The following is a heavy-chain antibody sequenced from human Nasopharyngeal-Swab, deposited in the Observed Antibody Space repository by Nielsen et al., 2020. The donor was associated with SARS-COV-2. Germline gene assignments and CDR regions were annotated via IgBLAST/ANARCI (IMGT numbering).Heavy chain of an antibody. CDR1: GGTFSSYA. CDR3: ARDHRYCSSTSCYTYYYYGMDV. J-gene: IGHJ6*02. Sequence: SVKVSCKASGGTFSSYAISWVRQAPGQGLEWMGGIIPIFGTANYAQKFQGRVTITADESTSTAYMELSSLRSEDTAVYYCARDHRYCSSTSCYTYYYYGMDVWGQGTTVTVSS. V-gene: IGHV1-69*13. D-gene: IGHD2-2*02. CDR2: IIPIFGTA.